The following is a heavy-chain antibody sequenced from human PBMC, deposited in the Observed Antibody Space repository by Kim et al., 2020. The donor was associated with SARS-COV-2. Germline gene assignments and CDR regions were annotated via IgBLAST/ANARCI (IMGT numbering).Heavy chain of an antibody. Sequence: SETLSLTCTVSGGSISSGGYYWSWIRQHPGKGLEWIGYIYYSGSTYYNPSLKSRVTISVDTSKNQFSLKLSSVTVADTAVYYCARRRFSPSYYYYYGMDVWGQGTTVTVSS. CDR2: IYYSGST. V-gene: IGHV4-31*03. J-gene: IGHJ6*02. CDR3: ARRRFSPSYYYYYGMDV. CDR1: GGSISSGGYY.